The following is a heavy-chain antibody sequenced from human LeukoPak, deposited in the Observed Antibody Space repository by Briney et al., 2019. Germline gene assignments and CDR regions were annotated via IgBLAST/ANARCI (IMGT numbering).Heavy chain of an antibody. J-gene: IGHJ5*02. CDR3: ARGGSGSEPFDP. V-gene: IGHV1-69*13. Sequence: SVKVSCKASGGTFSSYAISWVRRAPGQGLEWMGGIIPIFGTANYAQKFQGRVTITADESTSTAYMELSSLRSEDTAVYYCARGGSGSEPFDPWGQGTLVTVSS. CDR2: IIPIFGTA. D-gene: IGHD3-10*01. CDR1: GGTFSSYA.